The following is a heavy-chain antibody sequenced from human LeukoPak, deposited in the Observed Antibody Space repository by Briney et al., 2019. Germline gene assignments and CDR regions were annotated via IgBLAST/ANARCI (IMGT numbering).Heavy chain of an antibody. J-gene: IGHJ4*02. CDR3: ARGITIFGVVLYYFDY. Sequence: GASVKVSCKASGYTFTGYYMHWVRQAPGQGLEWMGIINPSGGSTSYAQKFQGRVTMTRDMSTSTVYMELSSLRSEDTAVYYCARGITIFGVVLYYFDYWGQGTLVTVSS. D-gene: IGHD3-3*01. CDR2: INPSGGST. V-gene: IGHV1-46*01. CDR1: GYTFTGYY.